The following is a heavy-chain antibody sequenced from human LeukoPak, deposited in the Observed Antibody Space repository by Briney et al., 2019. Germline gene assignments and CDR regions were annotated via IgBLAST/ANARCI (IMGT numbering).Heavy chain of an antibody. CDR1: GFTFSSYS. D-gene: IGHD5-18*01. Sequence: GGSLRLSCAASGFTFSSYSMNWVRQAPGKGLEWVSSISSSSSYIHYADSVKGRFTISRDNAKNSLYLQMNSLRAEDTAVYYCANNLTDVDTAMVSDYWGQGTLVTVSS. V-gene: IGHV3-21*01. J-gene: IGHJ4*02. CDR2: ISSSSSYI. CDR3: ANNLTDVDTAMVSDY.